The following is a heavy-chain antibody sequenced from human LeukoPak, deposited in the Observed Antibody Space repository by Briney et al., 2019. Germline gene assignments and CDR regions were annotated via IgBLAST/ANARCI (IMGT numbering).Heavy chain of an antibody. CDR3: GRVDYSSALDY. CDR2: IYYSGST. V-gene: IGHV4-59*08. J-gene: IGHJ4*02. CDR1: GGSSSSYY. D-gene: IGHD6-19*01. Sequence: SETLSLTCTVSGGSSSSYYWTWIRQPPGKGLEWIGYIYYSGSTNYNPSLKSRVTISLDTSKNQFSLKLSSVTAADTAVYYCGRVDYSSALDYWGQGTLVTVSS.